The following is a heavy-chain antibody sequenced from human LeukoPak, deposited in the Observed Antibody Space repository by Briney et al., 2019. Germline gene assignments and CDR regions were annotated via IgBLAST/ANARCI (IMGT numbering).Heavy chain of an antibody. D-gene: IGHD4-17*01. CDR1: GFTFSTYS. CDR3: ARVAFEDDYGDQKHLDY. Sequence: PGGSLRLSCAASGFTFSTYSMNWVRQAPGKGLEWVSYISSSSSTIYYADSVKGRFTISRDNAKNSLYLQMNTLRAEDTAVYYCARVAFEDDYGDQKHLDYWGQGTLVTVSS. V-gene: IGHV3-48*04. CDR2: ISSSSSTI. J-gene: IGHJ4*02.